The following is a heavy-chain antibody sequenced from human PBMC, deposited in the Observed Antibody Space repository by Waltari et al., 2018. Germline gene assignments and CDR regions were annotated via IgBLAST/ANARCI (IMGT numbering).Heavy chain of an antibody. Sequence: QVQLVQSGAEVKKPGASVKVSCKASGYTFTSYDINWVRQATGQGLEWMGWMNPNSGNTGYAQKFQGRVTMTRNTSISTAYMELSSLRSEDTAVHYCAIPHYYDSSGYYYVVDYWGQGTLVTVSS. CDR3: AIPHYYDSSGYYYVVDY. J-gene: IGHJ4*02. V-gene: IGHV1-8*02. D-gene: IGHD3-22*01. CDR1: GYTFTSYD. CDR2: MNPNSGNT.